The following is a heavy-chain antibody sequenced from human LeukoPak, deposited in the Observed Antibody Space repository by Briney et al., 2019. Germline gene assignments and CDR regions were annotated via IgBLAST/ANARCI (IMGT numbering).Heavy chain of an antibody. J-gene: IGHJ4*02. Sequence: GGSLRLSCAASGFTFSSYSMNWVRQAPGKGLEWVSSISSSSSYIYYADSVKGRFTISRDNAKNSLYLQMNSLRAEDTAVYYCAKVKVATISGYYFDYWGQGTLVTVSS. CDR3: AKVKVATISGYYFDY. V-gene: IGHV3-21*04. CDR1: GFTFSSYS. D-gene: IGHD5-12*01. CDR2: ISSSSSYI.